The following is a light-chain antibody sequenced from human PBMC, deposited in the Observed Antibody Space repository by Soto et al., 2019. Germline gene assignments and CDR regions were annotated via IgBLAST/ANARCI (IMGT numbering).Light chain of an antibody. CDR3: LQDYNYPPT. V-gene: IGKV1-33*01. Sequence: DIQMTQSPSSLSASVGDRVTITCQASQDISNYLNWYQQKPGKAPKLLIYDASNLETGVPSRFSGSGSGTDFTFTISSLQPEDCATYYCLQDYNYPPTFGPGTKVDIK. CDR2: DAS. J-gene: IGKJ1*01. CDR1: QDISNY.